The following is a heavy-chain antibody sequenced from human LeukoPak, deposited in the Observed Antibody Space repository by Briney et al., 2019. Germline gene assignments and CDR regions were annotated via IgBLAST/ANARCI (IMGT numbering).Heavy chain of an antibody. CDR2: ISGSGESK. Sequence: GGSLRLSCAAAGFTFSSYAMHWVRQVAGKGLEWVSGISGSGESKFYADSVKGRVTVSRDNSKSTLYLQMNSLRVEDTAVYYCARGGYNWDTDAGWFDPWGLGTLVTVSS. J-gene: IGHJ5*02. V-gene: IGHV3-23*01. CDR1: GFTFSSYA. D-gene: IGHD1/OR15-1a*01. CDR3: ARGGYNWDTDAGWFDP.